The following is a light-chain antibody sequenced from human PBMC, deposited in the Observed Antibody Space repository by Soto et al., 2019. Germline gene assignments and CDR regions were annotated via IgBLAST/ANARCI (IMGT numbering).Light chain of an antibody. Sequence: ESVLMQSPGTLSLSPGERSTLSCMASQRISNSYLAWYQQKPGQAPRLLIYGASSRATGIPERFSGSGSVTDFTLTISRLEPEDFAVYFCQQYGSSPRTFGQGTKVDIK. CDR1: QRISNSY. V-gene: IGKV3-20*01. CDR3: QQYGSSPRT. J-gene: IGKJ1*01. CDR2: GAS.